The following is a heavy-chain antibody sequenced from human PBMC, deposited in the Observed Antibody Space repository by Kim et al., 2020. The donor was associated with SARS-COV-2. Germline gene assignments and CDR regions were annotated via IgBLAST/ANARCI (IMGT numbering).Heavy chain of an antibody. J-gene: IGHJ3*02. CDR2: ISSSRSGI. D-gene: IGHD2-15*01. CDR3: ARNFVDREDMGRGDAVD. V-gene: IGHV3-21*01. Sequence: GGSLRLSCAASGFTFSSYSMNWVRQAPGKGLEWVSSISSSRSGIYYADSVKGRFSISRDNAKNTLYLQMNSLRAEDTAVYYCARNFVDREDMGRGDAVD. CDR1: GFTFSSYS.